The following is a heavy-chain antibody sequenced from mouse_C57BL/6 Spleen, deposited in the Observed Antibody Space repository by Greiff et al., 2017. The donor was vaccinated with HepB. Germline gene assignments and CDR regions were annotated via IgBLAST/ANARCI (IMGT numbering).Heavy chain of an antibody. CDR2: IDPSDSYT. J-gene: IGHJ2*01. CDR3: ARRIYYGTSYYFDY. CDR1: GYTFTSYW. V-gene: IGHV1-50*01. D-gene: IGHD2-1*01. Sequence: VQLQQPGAELVKPGASVKLSCKASGYTFTSYWMQWVKQRPGQGLEWIGEIDPSDSYTNYNQKFKGEATLTVDTSSSTAYMQLSSLTSEDSAVYYCARRIYYGTSYYFDYWGQGTTLTVSS.